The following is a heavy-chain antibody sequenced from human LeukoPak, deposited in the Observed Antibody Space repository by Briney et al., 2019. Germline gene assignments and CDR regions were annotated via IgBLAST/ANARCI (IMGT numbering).Heavy chain of an antibody. J-gene: IGHJ4*02. CDR2: ISGSGGST. CDR1: GFTFSSYA. D-gene: IGHD3-22*01. Sequence: PGGSLRLSCAASGFTFSSYAMSWVRQAPGKGLEWVSAISGSGGSTYYADSVKGRFTISRDNSKNTLYLQMNSLRAEDTAVYYCAKTLPGLYYYDSTGSIDYWGQGTLVTVSS. CDR3: AKTLPGLYYYDSTGSIDY. V-gene: IGHV3-23*01.